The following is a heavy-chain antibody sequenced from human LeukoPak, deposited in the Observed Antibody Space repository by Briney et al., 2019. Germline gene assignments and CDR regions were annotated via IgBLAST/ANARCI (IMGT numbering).Heavy chain of an antibody. CDR3: AKDLVVIPSGVGDDYPFDASDI. CDR2: IGGSGHST. CDR1: GFTFSSYG. D-gene: IGHD4-11*01. J-gene: IGHJ3*02. Sequence: GGSLRLSCAASGFTFSSYGMSWVRQAPRKGLEWVSAIGGSGHSTHYADSVQGRFTISRDNSKNTVFLQMKSLRAEDTAVYFCAKDLVVIPSGVGDDYPFDASDIWGQGTLVTVSS. V-gene: IGHV3-23*01.